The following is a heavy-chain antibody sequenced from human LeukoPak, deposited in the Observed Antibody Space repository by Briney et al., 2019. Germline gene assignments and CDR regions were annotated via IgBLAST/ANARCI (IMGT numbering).Heavy chain of an antibody. J-gene: IGHJ4*02. V-gene: IGHV4-59*01. CDR3: ARWRFGEYYYFDY. D-gene: IGHD3-10*01. CDR2: IYYSGST. CDR1: GGSISSYY. Sequence: PSETLSLTCTVSGGSISSYYWSWIRQPPGKGLEWIGYIYYSGSTNYNPSLKSRVTISVDTSKNQFSLKLSSVTAADTAVYYCARWRFGEYYYFDYWGQGTLVTVSS.